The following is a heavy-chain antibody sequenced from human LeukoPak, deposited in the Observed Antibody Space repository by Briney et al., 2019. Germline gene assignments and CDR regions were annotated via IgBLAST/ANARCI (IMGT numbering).Heavy chain of an antibody. CDR1: GYTFTSYG. CDR3: ARDRRYYYDTSGYYYIDY. V-gene: IGHV1-18*01. CDR2: ISAYNGNT. D-gene: IGHD3-22*01. Sequence: ASVKVSCKASGYTFTSYGFSWVRQAPGQRLEWMGWISAYNGNTNYAQKLQGRVTMTTDTSTSTGYMELRSLRSDDTAVYYCARDRRYYYDTSGYYYIDYWGQGTLVTVSS. J-gene: IGHJ4*02.